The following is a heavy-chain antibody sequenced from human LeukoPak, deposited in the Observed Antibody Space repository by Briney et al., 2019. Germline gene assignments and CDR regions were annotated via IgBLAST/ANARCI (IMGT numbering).Heavy chain of an antibody. Sequence: SETLSLTCTVSGASISSGGYYWSWIRQPPGKGLEWIGYIYHSGSTYYSPSLKSRVTISVDRSKNQFSPKLSSVTAADTAVYYCAREEWFDPWGQGTLVTVSS. CDR1: GASISSGGYY. CDR3: AREEWFDP. CDR2: IYHSGST. J-gene: IGHJ5*02. V-gene: IGHV4-30-2*01.